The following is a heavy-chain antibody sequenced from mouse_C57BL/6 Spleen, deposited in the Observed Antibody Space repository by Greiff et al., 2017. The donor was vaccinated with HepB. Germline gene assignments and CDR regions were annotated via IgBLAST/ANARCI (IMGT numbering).Heavy chain of an antibody. Sequence: EVKLMESGGDLVKPGGSLKLSCAASGFTFSSYGMSWVRQTPDKRLEWVATISSGGSYTYYPDSVKGRFTISRDNAKNTLYLQMSSLKSEDTAMYYCARQGITTVNFDYWGQGTTLTVSS. CDR1: GFTFSSYG. V-gene: IGHV5-6*01. CDR3: ARQGITTVNFDY. D-gene: IGHD1-1*01. CDR2: ISSGGSYT. J-gene: IGHJ2*01.